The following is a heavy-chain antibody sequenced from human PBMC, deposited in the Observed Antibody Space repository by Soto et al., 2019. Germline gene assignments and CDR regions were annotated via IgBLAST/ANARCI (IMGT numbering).Heavy chain of an antibody. D-gene: IGHD4-17*01. V-gene: IGHV1-18*01. J-gene: IGHJ4*02. CDR2: ISAYNGNT. Sequence: ASVKVSCKASGYTFTSYGISWVRQAPGQGLEWMGWISAYNGNTNYAQKLQGRVTMTSDTSTSTAYMELRSLRSDDTVVYYCARTHGDSTKNRFPDYWGQGTQVTVSS. CDR3: ARTHGDSTKNRFPDY. CDR1: GYTFTSYG.